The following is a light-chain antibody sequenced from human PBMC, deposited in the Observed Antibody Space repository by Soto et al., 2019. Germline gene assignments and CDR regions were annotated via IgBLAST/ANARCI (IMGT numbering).Light chain of an antibody. Sequence: QSALTQPRSVSGSPGQSVTISCTGTSNDVGGYNYVSWYQQHPGKAPKLMIYDVFKRPAGVPDRFSGSKSGNTASLTISGLQTEDEAHYYCCSYAGRYTYVFGTGTKVTVL. CDR1: SNDVGGYNY. J-gene: IGLJ1*01. CDR3: CSYAGRYTYV. CDR2: DVF. V-gene: IGLV2-11*01.